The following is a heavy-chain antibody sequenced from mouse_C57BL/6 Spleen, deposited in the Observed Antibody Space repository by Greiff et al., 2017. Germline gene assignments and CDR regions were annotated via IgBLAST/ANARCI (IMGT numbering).Heavy chain of an antibody. CDR2: ISYDGSN. Sequence: VQLKESGPGLVKPSQSLSLTCSVTGYSITSGYYWNWIRQFPGNKLEWMGYISYDGSNNYNPSLKNLISITRDTSKNQFFLKLNSVTTEDTATYYCARGDYAMDYWGQGTSVTVSS. CDR3: ARGDYAMDY. CDR1: GYSITSGYY. V-gene: IGHV3-6*01. J-gene: IGHJ4*01.